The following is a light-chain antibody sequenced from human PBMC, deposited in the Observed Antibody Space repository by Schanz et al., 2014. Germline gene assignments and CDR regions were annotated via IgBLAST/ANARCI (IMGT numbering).Light chain of an antibody. J-gene: IGLJ3*02. Sequence: QSALTQPASVSGSPGQSITISCTGTSSDIGRYNYVSWYQQHPGKAPKVMIYDVTNRPSGVSNRFSGSKSGNTASLTISGLQPDDEADYFCSSYTTSRTRVFGGGTKLTVL. CDR2: DVT. CDR3: SSYTTSRTRV. V-gene: IGLV2-14*03. CDR1: SSDIGRYNY.